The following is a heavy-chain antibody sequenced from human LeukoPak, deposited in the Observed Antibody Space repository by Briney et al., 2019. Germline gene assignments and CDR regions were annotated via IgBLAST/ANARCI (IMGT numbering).Heavy chain of an antibody. CDR1: DGSFSTSS. J-gene: IGHJ5*02. Sequence: SETRSLTCAAYDGSFSTSSWSWIRQPPAKGLEWIGEINPSGSTKYNPSLKSRVTTSADTSKNQPSLRLSSVTAADTAVYYCAKGLVSSSTRWFDPWGQGTLVTVSS. CDR3: AKGLVSSSTRWFDP. CDR2: INPSGST. D-gene: IGHD2-2*01. V-gene: IGHV4-34*01.